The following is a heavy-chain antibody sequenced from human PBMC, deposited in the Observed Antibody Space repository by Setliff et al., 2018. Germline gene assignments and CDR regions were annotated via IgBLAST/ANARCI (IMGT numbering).Heavy chain of an antibody. Sequence: PSETLSLTCTVSGGSISSGSYYWSWIRQPAGKGLEWIGRIYTSGSTNYNPSLKSRVTISVDTPKNQFSLKLSSVTAADTAVYYCARAFTYYNFWSGYGYGMDVWGQGTTVTVSS. D-gene: IGHD3-3*01. J-gene: IGHJ6*02. V-gene: IGHV4-61*02. CDR1: GGSISSGSYY. CDR3: ARAFTYYNFWSGYGYGMDV. CDR2: IYTSGST.